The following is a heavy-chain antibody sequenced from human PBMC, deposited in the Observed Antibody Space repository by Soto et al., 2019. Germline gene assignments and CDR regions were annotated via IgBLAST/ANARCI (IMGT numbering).Heavy chain of an antibody. D-gene: IGHD2-15*01. CDR2: IRPYNGNT. V-gene: IGHV1-18*01. CDR1: GYTFTSYG. Sequence: ASVKVCCKASGYTFTSYGISWVRQAPGQGLEWMGWIRPYNGNTNYAQKLQGRVTMTTDTSTSTAYMELRSLRSDDTAVYYCAGRVAATTTTTSYGMDVWGQGTTVTVSS. CDR3: AGRVAATTTTTSYGMDV. J-gene: IGHJ6*02.